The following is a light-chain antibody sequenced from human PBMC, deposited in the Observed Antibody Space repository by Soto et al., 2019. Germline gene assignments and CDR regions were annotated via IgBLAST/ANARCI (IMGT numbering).Light chain of an antibody. J-gene: IGKJ1*01. CDR3: QQSHDTPPT. Sequence: QMTHSPSSLSASVGDRGTITXXASHNMKTRLNWYQQRPGKAPKLLIYAASSLHSGVPSRFSGSGSGTHFTLTISSLQPEDFAIYYCQQSHDTPPTFGQGTKVDIK. CDR2: AAS. V-gene: IGKV1-39*01. CDR1: HNMKTR.